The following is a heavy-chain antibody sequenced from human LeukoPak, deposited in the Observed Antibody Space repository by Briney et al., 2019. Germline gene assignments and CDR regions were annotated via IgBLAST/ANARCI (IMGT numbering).Heavy chain of an antibody. CDR1: GYTFTSYG. Sequence: ASVKVSCKASGYTFTSYGISWVRQAPGQGLEWMGWISANNGNTKYARKFQGRVTMTTDTSTSTVYMELRTLRSDDTALYYCARDYYESSGYYEDCFDPWGQGTPVTVSS. CDR3: ARDYYESSGYYEDCFDP. D-gene: IGHD3-22*01. V-gene: IGHV1-18*01. J-gene: IGHJ5*02. CDR2: ISANNGNT.